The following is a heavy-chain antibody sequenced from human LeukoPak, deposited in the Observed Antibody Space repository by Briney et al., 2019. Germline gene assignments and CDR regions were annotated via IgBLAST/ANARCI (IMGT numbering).Heavy chain of an antibody. Sequence: GGSLRLSCAASGFTFSSYAMSWVRQAPGKGLEWVSAISGSGGSTYYADSVKGRFTISRDNSKNTLYLRMNSLRAEDTAVYYCAKDSLIAAAGTGGDYWGQGTLVTVSS. J-gene: IGHJ4*02. CDR3: AKDSLIAAAGTGGDY. D-gene: IGHD6-13*01. V-gene: IGHV3-23*01. CDR1: GFTFSSYA. CDR2: ISGSGGST.